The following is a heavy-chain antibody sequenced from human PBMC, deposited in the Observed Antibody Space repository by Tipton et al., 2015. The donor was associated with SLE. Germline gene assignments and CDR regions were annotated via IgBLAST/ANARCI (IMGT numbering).Heavy chain of an antibody. D-gene: IGHD3-3*01. CDR1: GGSISSYY. CDR2: IYYSGST. Sequence: TLSLTCTVSGGSISSYYWRWIRQPPGKGLEWIGYIYYSGSTNYSPSLKSRVTISVDTSKNQFSLKLSSVTAADTAVYYCSRGPRSGYHDYWGQGTLVIVSS. J-gene: IGHJ4*02. V-gene: IGHV4-59*01. CDR3: SRGPRSGYHDY.